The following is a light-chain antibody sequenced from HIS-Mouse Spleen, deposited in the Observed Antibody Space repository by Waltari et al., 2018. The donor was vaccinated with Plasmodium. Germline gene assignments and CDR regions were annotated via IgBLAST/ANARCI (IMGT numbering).Light chain of an antibody. CDR1: SSDVGGYNY. Sequence: QSALTQPASVSGSPGQSITISCTGTSSDVGGYNYDPWYQQHPGKAPKLMIYDVSNRPSGVSNRFSGSKSGNTASLTISGLQAEDEADYYCSSYTSSSTLVVFGGGTKLTVL. V-gene: IGLV2-14*03. CDR2: DVS. J-gene: IGLJ2*01. CDR3: SSYTSSSTLVV.